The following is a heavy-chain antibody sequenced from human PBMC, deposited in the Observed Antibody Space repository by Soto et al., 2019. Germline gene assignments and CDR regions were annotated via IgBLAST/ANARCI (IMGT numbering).Heavy chain of an antibody. J-gene: IGHJ4*02. CDR3: ARGACSSTSCPYYFDY. V-gene: IGHV1-2*04. D-gene: IGHD2-2*01. CDR2: INPNSGGT. Sequence: GASVKASCKASGYTFTGCYMHWVRQAHGQGLEWMGWINPNSGGTNYAQKFQGWVTMTRDTSISTAYMELSRLRSDDTAVYYCARGACSSTSCPYYFDYWGQGTLVTVSS. CDR1: GYTFTGCY.